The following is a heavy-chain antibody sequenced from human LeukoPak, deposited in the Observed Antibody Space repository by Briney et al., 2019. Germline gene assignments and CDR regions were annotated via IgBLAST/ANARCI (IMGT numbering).Heavy chain of an antibody. CDR2: IQSDGSKT. CDR1: GFIFSVYG. V-gene: IGHV3-33*01. CDR3: SRDLSYGSLDS. D-gene: IGHD5-18*01. J-gene: IGHJ4*02. Sequence: PGRSLKLSCTASGFIFSVYGMHWVRQAPGKGLGWVAAIQSDGSKTYYADSLKGRFTISRDDSKNTVYLQMNSLRAEDTAVYYCSRDLSYGSLDSWGQGTLLTVSS.